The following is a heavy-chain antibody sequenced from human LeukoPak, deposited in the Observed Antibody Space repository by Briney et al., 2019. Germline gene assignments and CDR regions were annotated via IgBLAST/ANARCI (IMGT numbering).Heavy chain of an antibody. CDR3: ARGSASMDAFDI. D-gene: IGHD2-2*01. Sequence: PSETLSLTCTVSGGSISSSSYYWGWIRQPPGKGLEWIGSIYYSGSTYYNPSLKSRVTISVDTSKNQFSLKLSSVTAADTAVYYCARGSASMDAFDISGQGTMVTASS. V-gene: IGHV4-39*07. CDR1: GGSISSSSYY. CDR2: IYYSGST. J-gene: IGHJ3*02.